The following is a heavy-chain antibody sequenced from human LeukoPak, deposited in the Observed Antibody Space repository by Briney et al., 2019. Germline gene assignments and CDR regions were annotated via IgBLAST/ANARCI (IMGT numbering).Heavy chain of an antibody. Sequence: SQTLSLTCTVSGGSISSGGYYWSWIRQHPGKGLEWIGYIYSSGSTYYNPSLKSRATISVDTSKNQFSLKLSSVTAADTAVYYCARGVGFFTMVRGVIMSDNWFDPWGQGTLVTVSS. CDR3: ARGVGFFTMVRGVIMSDNWFDP. CDR1: GGSISSGGYY. J-gene: IGHJ5*02. D-gene: IGHD3-10*01. CDR2: IYSSGST. V-gene: IGHV4-31*03.